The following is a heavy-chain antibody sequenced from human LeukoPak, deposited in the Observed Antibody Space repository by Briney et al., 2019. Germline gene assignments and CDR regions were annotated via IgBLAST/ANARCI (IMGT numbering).Heavy chain of an antibody. CDR3: ATSGIVTVDSQLDH. CDR2: INPTTGGT. Sequence: ASVTVSCTASGYTFTGYYIHWVRQAPGQGLEWMGWINPTTGGTNSAQKFQGRVTMTRDTSISTAYMELRRLRSDDTAVYYCATSGIVTVDSQLDHWGQGTLVTVSS. CDR1: GYTFTGYY. D-gene: IGHD1-26*01. V-gene: IGHV1-2*02. J-gene: IGHJ4*02.